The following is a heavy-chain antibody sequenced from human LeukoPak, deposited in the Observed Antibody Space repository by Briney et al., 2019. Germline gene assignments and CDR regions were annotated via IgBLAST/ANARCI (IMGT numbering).Heavy chain of an antibody. D-gene: IGHD4-17*01. J-gene: IGHJ3*02. CDR2: IYPGDSDT. CDR1: GYSFTRYW. CDR3: ARHRGYGDYVDDAFDI. V-gene: IGHV5-51*01. Sequence: PGESLKISCKGSGYSFTRYWIGWVRQMPGKGLEWMGIIYPGDSDTRYSPPFQGLVTISADKSISTAYLQWSSLKASDTAMYYCARHRGYGDYVDDAFDIWGQGTMVTVSS.